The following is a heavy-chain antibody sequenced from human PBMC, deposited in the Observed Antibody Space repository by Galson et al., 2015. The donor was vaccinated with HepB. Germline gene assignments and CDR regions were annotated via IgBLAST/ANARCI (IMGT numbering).Heavy chain of an antibody. CDR2: IWYDGSNK. CDR3: ARDLNLGGSDY. CDR1: GFTFSSYG. V-gene: IGHV3-33*01. Sequence: SLRLSCAASGFTFSSYGMHWVRQAPGKGLEWVSVIWYDGSNKYYADSVKGRFTISRDNSKNTLYLQMNSLRAEDTAVYYCARDLNLGGSDYWGQGTLVTVSS. J-gene: IGHJ4*02.